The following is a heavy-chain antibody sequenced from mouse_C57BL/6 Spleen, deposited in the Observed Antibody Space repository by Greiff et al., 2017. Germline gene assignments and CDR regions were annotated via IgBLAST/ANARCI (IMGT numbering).Heavy chain of an antibody. CDR2: IDPSDSYT. D-gene: IGHD1-1*01. V-gene: IGHV1-50*01. CDR3: ARRYYGSSYFDY. CDR1: GYTFTSYW. J-gene: IGHJ2*01. Sequence: QVQLQQPGAELVKPGASVKLSCKASGYTFTSYWMQWVKQRPGQGLEWIGEIDPSDSYTNYNQKFKGKATLTVDKSSSTAYMQHSSLTSEDSAVYYCARRYYGSSYFDYWGQGTTLTVSS.